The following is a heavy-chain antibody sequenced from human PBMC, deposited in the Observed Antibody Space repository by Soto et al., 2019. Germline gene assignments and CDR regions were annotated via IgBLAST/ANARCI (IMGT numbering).Heavy chain of an antibody. Sequence: PSETLSLTCTVYGGSFTFRGYYWSWIRQPPGKGLEWIGEINHSGSTNYNPSLERRVTISLDTSKHQFSLDLTSVTSADTAVYYSVRGGILRLSFGDFDSWGKGTLVTVSS. J-gene: IGHJ4*02. D-gene: IGHD2-21*01. CDR3: VRGGILRLSFGDFDS. CDR1: GGSFTFRGYY. V-gene: IGHV4-34*01. CDR2: INHSGST.